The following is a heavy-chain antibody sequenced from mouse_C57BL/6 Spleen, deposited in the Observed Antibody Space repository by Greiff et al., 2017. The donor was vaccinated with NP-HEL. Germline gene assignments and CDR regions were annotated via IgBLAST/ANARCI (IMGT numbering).Heavy chain of an antibody. CDR3: ARYGTTVVATDCYFDV. D-gene: IGHD1-1*01. V-gene: IGHV1-54*01. CDR1: GYAFTNYL. Sequence: QVQLQQSGAELVRPGTSVKVSCKASGYAFTNYLIEWVKQRPGQGLAWIGVINPGSGGTNYNEKFKGKATLTADKSSSTAYMQLSSLTSEDSAVYFCARYGTTVVATDCYFDVWGTGTTVTVSS. CDR2: INPGSGGT. J-gene: IGHJ1*03.